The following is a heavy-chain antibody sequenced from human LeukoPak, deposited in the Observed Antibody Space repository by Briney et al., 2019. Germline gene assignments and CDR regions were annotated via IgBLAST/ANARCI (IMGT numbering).Heavy chain of an antibody. CDR1: GFTFSSYA. J-gene: IGHJ4*02. V-gene: IGHV3-64*01. CDR3: ARRIGGGWIDY. D-gene: IGHD6-19*01. CDR2: ISSNGGST. Sequence: GGSLRLSCAASGFTFSSYAMHWVRQAPGKGLEYVSAISSNGGSTYYANSVKGRFTISRDNSKNTLYLQMGSLRAEDMAVYYCARRIGGGWIDYWGQGTLVTVSS.